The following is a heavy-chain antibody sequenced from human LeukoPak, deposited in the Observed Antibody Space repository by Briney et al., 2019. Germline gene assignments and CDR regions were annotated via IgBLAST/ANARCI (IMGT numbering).Heavy chain of an antibody. CDR3: ARDVNYDHTY. D-gene: IGHD1-7*01. CDR2: IYDGVTA. V-gene: IGHV3-66*01. CDR1: GFTVSNTY. Sequence: GGSLRLSCAASGFTVSNTYMSWVRQAPGKGLEWVSVIYDGVTAHYVDSVKGRFTISRDNSKNTLHLQMDNLRAEGTAVYYCARDVNYDHTYWGQGTLVTASS. J-gene: IGHJ4*02.